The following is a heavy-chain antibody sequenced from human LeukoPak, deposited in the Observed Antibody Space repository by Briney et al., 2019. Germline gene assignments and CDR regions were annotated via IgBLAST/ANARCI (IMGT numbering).Heavy chain of an antibody. CDR1: GFTFDDYA. CDR2: ISWNSGSI. CDR3: AKEPIAVAGAIGMGYFDY. D-gene: IGHD6-19*01. V-gene: IGHV3-9*01. Sequence: GGSLRLSCAASGFTFDDYAMHWVRQAPGKGLEWVSGISWNSGSIGYADSVKGRFTISRDNAKNSLYLQMNSLRAEDTALYYCAKEPIAVAGAIGMGYFDYWGQGTLVTVSS. J-gene: IGHJ4*02.